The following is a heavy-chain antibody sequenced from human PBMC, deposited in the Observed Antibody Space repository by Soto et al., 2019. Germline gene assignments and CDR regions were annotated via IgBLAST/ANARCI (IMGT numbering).Heavy chain of an antibody. CDR2: ISGSGGST. Sequence: EVQLLESGGGLVQPGGSLRLSCAASGFTFINYVMTWVRQAPGKGLEWVSAISGSGGSTYYADSVKGRFTIARDNSKNTLYLQMNSLRAEATAIYYCAKGQRATKIVGREAFDIWGRGTMVTVSS. D-gene: IGHD2-21*01. J-gene: IGHJ3*02. V-gene: IGHV3-23*01. CDR1: GFTFINYV. CDR3: AKGQRATKIVGREAFDI.